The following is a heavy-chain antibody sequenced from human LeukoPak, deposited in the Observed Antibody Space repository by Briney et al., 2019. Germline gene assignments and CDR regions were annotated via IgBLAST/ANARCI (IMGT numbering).Heavy chain of an antibody. V-gene: IGHV3-30*02. Sequence: GGSLRLSCAASGFTFSSYGMHWVRQAPGKGLEWVAFIRYDGSNKYYADSVKGRFTISRDTSKNTLYLQMNTLGAEDTAVYYCSAYFDYWGQGTRVTVSS. CDR3: SAYFDY. CDR2: IRYDGSNK. CDR1: GFTFSSYG. J-gene: IGHJ4*02.